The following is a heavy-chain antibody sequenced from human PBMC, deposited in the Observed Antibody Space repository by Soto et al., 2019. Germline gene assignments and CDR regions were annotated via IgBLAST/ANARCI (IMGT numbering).Heavy chain of an antibody. D-gene: IGHD2-15*01. J-gene: IGHJ4*02. CDR2: TQARDKT. CDR3: ARHSAGDCSGGSCYPNAIDY. V-gene: IGHV4-34*10. CDR1: GLSLPHDH. Sequence: PSETLSLTCAHYGLSLPHDHWRWMHNPPLSEFYCTMGTQARDKTNYKQYLKIRNAITVETSQNQLNLKMSSVTAADTAVYYCARHSAGDCSGGSCYPNAIDYWGQGTLVTVSS.